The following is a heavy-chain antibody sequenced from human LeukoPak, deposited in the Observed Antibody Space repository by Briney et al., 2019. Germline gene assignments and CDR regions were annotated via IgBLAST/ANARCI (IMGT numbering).Heavy chain of an antibody. V-gene: IGHV1-46*01. CDR3: ARLQGPSRQYYYYAIDV. J-gene: IGHJ6*02. Sequence: GASVKVSCKASGYTFISYYVHWVRQGPGQGLEWMGIINPSGGSTSYAQRFQGRVTMTRDTSTSTVHMELRSLRSEDTAVYYCARLQGPSRQYYYYAIDVWGQGTTVTVSS. CDR2: INPSGGST. CDR1: GYTFISYY.